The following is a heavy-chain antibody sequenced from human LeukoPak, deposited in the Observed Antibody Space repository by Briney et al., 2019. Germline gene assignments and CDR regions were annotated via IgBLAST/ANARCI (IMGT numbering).Heavy chain of an antibody. CDR2: IIPILGIA. CDR3: ARETYDSSGYYPGYFDY. CDR1: GGTFSNYA. V-gene: IGHV1-69*04. J-gene: IGHJ4*02. D-gene: IGHD3-22*01. Sequence: SVKVSCKASGGTFSNYAINWVRQAPGQGLEWMGRIIPILGIANYAQKFQGRVTIIADRSTSTAYMELSSLRSEDTAVYYCARETYDSSGYYPGYFDYWGQGTLVTVSS.